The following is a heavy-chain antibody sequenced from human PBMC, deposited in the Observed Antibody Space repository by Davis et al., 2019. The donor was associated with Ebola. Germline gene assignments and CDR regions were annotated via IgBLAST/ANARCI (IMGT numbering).Heavy chain of an antibody. CDR1: GSPFSSYG. CDR2: ISYDGSNK. V-gene: IGHV3-30*18. Sequence: GESLKISCAASGSPFSSYGMHWVRQAPGKGLEWVAVISYDGSNKYYADSVKGRFTISRDNSKNTLYLQMNSLRAEDTAVYYCAKDQPYYDILTGYFDYWGQGTLVTVSS. D-gene: IGHD3-9*01. J-gene: IGHJ4*02. CDR3: AKDQPYYDILTGYFDY.